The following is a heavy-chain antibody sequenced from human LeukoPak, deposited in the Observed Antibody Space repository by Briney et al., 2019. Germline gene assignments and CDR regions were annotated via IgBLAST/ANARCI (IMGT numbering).Heavy chain of an antibody. V-gene: IGHV1-69*13. J-gene: IGHJ2*01. D-gene: IGHD2-15*01. Sequence: SVNVSCKASGGTFSSYAISWVRPAPRQGLEWMGGILPIIGTANYAQKFQGRVTITADEPTSTAYMGLSSVRYEETGVYYCAREGDCSGGSCPYWYFDLWGRGNLVTVSS. CDR1: GGTFSSYA. CDR2: ILPIIGTA. CDR3: AREGDCSGGSCPYWYFDL.